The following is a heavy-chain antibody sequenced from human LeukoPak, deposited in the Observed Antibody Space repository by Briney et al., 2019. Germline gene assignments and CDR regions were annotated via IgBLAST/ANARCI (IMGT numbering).Heavy chain of an antibody. J-gene: IGHJ3*02. Sequence: ASVKVSCKASGYTFTGYYMHWVRQAPGQGLEWMGWINPNSGGTNYAQKFQGRVTVTRDTSISTAYMELSRLRSDDTAVYYCARARKDYGGNSSAFDIWGQGTMVTVSS. CDR1: GYTFTGYY. V-gene: IGHV1-2*02. D-gene: IGHD4-23*01. CDR3: ARARKDYGGNSSAFDI. CDR2: INPNSGGT.